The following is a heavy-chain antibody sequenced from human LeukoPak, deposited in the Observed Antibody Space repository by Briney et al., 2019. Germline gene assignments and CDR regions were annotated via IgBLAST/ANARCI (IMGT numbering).Heavy chain of an antibody. CDR3: ASLEEHSSGHPRFDY. Sequence: GGSLRLSCAASGFTFSSYSMNWVRQAPGKGVEWVSSISSSSSYIYYADSVKGRFTISRDNAKNSLYLQMNSLRAEDTAVYYCASLEEHSSGHPRFDYWGQGTLVTVSS. J-gene: IGHJ4*02. V-gene: IGHV3-21*01. CDR1: GFTFSSYS. D-gene: IGHD3-22*01. CDR2: ISSSSSYI.